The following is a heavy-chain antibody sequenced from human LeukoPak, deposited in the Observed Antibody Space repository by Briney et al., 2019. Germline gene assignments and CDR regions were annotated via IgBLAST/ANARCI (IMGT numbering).Heavy chain of an antibody. Sequence: GESLQISCKGSGYSFTSYWIGWVRQLPGKGLEWMGIIYPGDSDTRYSPSFQGQVTISADKSISTAYLQWSSLKASDTAMYYCASSYYYDSSGYYSFDYWGQGTLVTVSS. CDR1: GYSFTSYW. J-gene: IGHJ4*02. CDR3: ASSYYYDSSGYYSFDY. V-gene: IGHV5-51*01. CDR2: IYPGDSDT. D-gene: IGHD3-22*01.